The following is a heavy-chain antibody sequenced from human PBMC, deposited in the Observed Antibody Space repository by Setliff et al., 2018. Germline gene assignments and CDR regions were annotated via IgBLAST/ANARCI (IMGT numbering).Heavy chain of an antibody. V-gene: IGHV4-39*07. CDR2: IYYSGST. CDR3: ASTPDGDLYYNFWSGYYLTLDY. J-gene: IGHJ4*02. Sequence: SETLSLTCTVSGGSISSGGYYWGWIRQPPGKGLEWIGSIYYSGSTYYNPSLKSRVTISVDTSKNQFSLKLSSVTAADTAVYYCASTPDGDLYYNFWSGYYLTLDYWGQGTLVTVSS. D-gene: IGHD3-3*01. CDR1: GGSISSGGYY.